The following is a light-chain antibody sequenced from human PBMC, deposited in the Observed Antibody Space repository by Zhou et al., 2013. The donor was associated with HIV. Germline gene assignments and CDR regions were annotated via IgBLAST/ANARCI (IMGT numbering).Light chain of an antibody. CDR1: QSVSSSY. Sequence: EIVLTQSPGTLSLSPGDRATLSCRASQSVSSSYLAWYKQSPGQAPKLLIYGASSRATGIPDRFSGSGSGRDFTLIISRLEPEDFAVYYCQQYGSSPNTFGGGTKVEI. V-gene: IGKV3-20*01. CDR3: QQYGSSPNT. CDR2: GAS. J-gene: IGKJ4*01.